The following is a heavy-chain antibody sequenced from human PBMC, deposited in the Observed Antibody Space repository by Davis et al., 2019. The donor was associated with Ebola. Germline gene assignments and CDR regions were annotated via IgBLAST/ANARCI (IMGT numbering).Heavy chain of an antibody. Sequence: SETLSLTCAVYGGSFSGYYWSWIRQPPGKGLEWIGEINHSGSTNYTPSLKSRVTISVDTSKNQFSLKLSSVTAADTAVYYCARGLRGGIVVVPAATNYGMDVWGQGTTVTVSS. CDR2: INHSGST. J-gene: IGHJ6*02. CDR3: ARGLRGGIVVVPAATNYGMDV. CDR1: GGSFSGYY. V-gene: IGHV4-34*01. D-gene: IGHD2-2*01.